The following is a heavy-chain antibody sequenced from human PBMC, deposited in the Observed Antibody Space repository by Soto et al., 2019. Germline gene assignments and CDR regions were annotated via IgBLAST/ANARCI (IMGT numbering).Heavy chain of an antibody. D-gene: IGHD3-9*01. CDR1: GGSFSGYY. Sequence: SETLSLTCAVYGGSFSGYYWSWIRQPPGEGLEWIGEINHSGSTNYNPSLKSRVTISVDTSKNQFSLKLSSVTAADTAVYYCARIRLRYFDWLAPFDYWGQGTLVTVSS. CDR3: ARIRLRYFDWLAPFDY. V-gene: IGHV4-34*01. J-gene: IGHJ4*02. CDR2: INHSGST.